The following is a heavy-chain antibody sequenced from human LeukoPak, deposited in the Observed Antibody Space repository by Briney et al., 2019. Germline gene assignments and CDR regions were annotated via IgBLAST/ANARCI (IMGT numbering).Heavy chain of an antibody. CDR2: IYSGGST. V-gene: IGHV3-53*01. D-gene: IGHD4-17*01. Sequence: GGSLRLSCAASRFTVSNNYIAWVRQAPGKGLEWVSVIYSGGSTYYADSVKGRFTISRDNSKNTLSLQMNSLRAEDTALYYCAKDSSVPYGITDWGQGTLVTVSS. J-gene: IGHJ4*02. CDR3: AKDSSVPYGITD. CDR1: RFTVSNNY.